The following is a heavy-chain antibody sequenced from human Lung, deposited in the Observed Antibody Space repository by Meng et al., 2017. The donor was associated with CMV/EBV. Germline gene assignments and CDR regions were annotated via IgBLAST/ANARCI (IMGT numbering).Heavy chain of an antibody. J-gene: IGHJ5*02. CDR2: MNPNSGNT. Sequence: AEGKKPGASVQVPCKASGYTFTSYDINWVRQATGQGLEWMGWMNPNSGNTGYAQKFQGRVTMTRNTSISTAYMELSSLRSEDTAVYYCARGYCSGGSCPVFDPWGQGTLVTVSS. CDR1: GYTFTSYD. D-gene: IGHD2-15*01. V-gene: IGHV1-8*01. CDR3: ARGYCSGGSCPVFDP.